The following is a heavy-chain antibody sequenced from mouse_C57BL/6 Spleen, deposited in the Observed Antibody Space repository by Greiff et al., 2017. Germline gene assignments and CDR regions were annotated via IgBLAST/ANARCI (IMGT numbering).Heavy chain of an antibody. J-gene: IGHJ4*01. V-gene: IGHV1-82*01. CDR3: AAFITTVVAHYAMDD. Sequence: QVQLQQSGPELVKPGASVKISCKASGYAFSSSWMNWVKQRPGKGLEWIGRIYPGDGDTNYNGKFKGKATLTADKSSSTAYMQLSSLTSEDSAVYFCAAFITTVVAHYAMDDWGQGTSVTVSS. D-gene: IGHD1-1*01. CDR1: GYAFSSSW. CDR2: IYPGDGDT.